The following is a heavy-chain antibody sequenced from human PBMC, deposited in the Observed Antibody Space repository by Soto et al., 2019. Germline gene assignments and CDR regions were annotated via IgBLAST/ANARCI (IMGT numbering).Heavy chain of an antibody. CDR2: IIPIFGTP. Sequence: SVKVSCKASGGTFTNYAFSWVRQAPGQGLEWMGGIIPIFGTPDYAQKFQGRVTITADESTRTASMELSSLRSDDTAVYYCARQSVLPNAFDIWGQGTMVTVSS. J-gene: IGHJ3*02. CDR1: GGTFTNYA. CDR3: ARQSVLPNAFDI. V-gene: IGHV1-69*13.